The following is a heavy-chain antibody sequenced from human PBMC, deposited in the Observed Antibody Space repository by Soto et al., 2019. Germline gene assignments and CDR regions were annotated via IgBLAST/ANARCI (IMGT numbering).Heavy chain of an antibody. CDR2: ISAYNGNT. Sequence: ASVKVSCKASGYTFTSYGISWVRQAPGQGLEWMGWISAYNGNTNYAQKLQGRVTMTTDTSTSTAYMELRSLRSDDTAVYYCAXKLCEGIAVAGLYYWGQGTLVTVSS. D-gene: IGHD6-19*01. CDR3: AXKLCEGIAVAGLYY. V-gene: IGHV1-18*01. J-gene: IGHJ4*02. CDR1: GYTFTSYG.